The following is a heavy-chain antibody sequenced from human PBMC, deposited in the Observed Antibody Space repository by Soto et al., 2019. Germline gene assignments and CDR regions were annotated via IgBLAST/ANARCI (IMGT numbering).Heavy chain of an antibody. J-gene: IGHJ4*02. V-gene: IGHV1-69*01. CDR3: ARREQLTDYFDY. D-gene: IGHD5-18*01. CDR2: IIPIFGTA. CDR1: GGTFSSYA. Sequence: QVQLVQSGAEVKKPGSSVKVSCKASGGTFSSYAISWVRQAPGQGLEWMGGIIPIFGTANYAQKFQGRVTITADESTSKAYMELSSPKSEDTAVYYCARREQLTDYFDYRGQGTLVTVSS.